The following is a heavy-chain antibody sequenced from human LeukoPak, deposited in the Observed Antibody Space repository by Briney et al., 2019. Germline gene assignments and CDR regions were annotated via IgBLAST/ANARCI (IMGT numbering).Heavy chain of an antibody. J-gene: IGHJ4*02. CDR2: IIPIFGTA. CDR3: AKGDPYDSSPFDY. V-gene: IGHV1-69*06. CDR1: GGTFSSYA. Sequence: ASVKVSCKASGGTFSSYAISWVRQAPGQGLEWMGGIIPIFGTANYAQKFQGRVTMTEDTSTDTAYMELSSLRSEDTAVYYCAKGDPYDSSPFDYWGQGTLVTVSS. D-gene: IGHD3-22*01.